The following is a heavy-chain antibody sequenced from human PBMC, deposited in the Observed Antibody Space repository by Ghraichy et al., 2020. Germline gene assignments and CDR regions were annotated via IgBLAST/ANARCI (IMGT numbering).Heavy chain of an antibody. CDR3: AKDSELNGFNIDY. CDR1: GFTFSYYA. CDR2: ISYDGSNK. V-gene: IGHV3-30*18. D-gene: IGHD1-1*01. J-gene: IGHJ4*02. Sequence: GGSLRLSCAASGFTFSYYALHWVRQAPGKGLEWVTVISYDGSNKYYADSVKGRFTISSDNSKNTLYLQMNSLRAEDTAVYYCAKDSELNGFNIDYGGRGTLVTFSS.